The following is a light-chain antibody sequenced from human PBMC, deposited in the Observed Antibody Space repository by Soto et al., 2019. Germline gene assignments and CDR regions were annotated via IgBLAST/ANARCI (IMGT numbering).Light chain of an antibody. Sequence: DIQMTQSPSSLSASVGDRVTITCRASQSITSDLNWYQQKPGKAHKLLIYAASSLQSGVQSRFSGSGSGTDFTLTISSLQPEDFAAYYCQQSYSTPRTFGQGTKVELK. J-gene: IGKJ1*01. V-gene: IGKV1-39*01. CDR1: QSITSD. CDR3: QQSYSTPRT. CDR2: AAS.